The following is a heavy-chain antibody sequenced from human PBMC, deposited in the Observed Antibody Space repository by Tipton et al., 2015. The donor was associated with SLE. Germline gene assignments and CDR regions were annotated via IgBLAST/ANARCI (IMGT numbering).Heavy chain of an antibody. J-gene: IGHJ3*01. CDR2: IGSISQTTT. CDR1: GFSFSNYQ. Sequence: SLRLSCIASGFSFSNYQMNWVRQAPGKGLEWVSYIGSISQTTTHYSDSVKGRFTISRDNTKKSVYLQMDSLRVEGTAVYYCARDRLRTLSYDAFDLWGQGTLVSVSA. D-gene: IGHD2/OR15-2a*01. V-gene: IGHV3-48*03. CDR3: ARDRLRTLSYDAFDL.